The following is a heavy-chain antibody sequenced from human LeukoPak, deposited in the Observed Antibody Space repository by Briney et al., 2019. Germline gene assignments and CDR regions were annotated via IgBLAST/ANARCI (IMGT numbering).Heavy chain of an antibody. D-gene: IGHD2-2*01. CDR3: AILTGYCSSTSCHFPTVDY. Sequence: GASVKVSCKASGYTFTSYYMHWVRQAPGQGLEWMGWINPNSGGTNYAQKFQGRVTLTRDTSISTAYMELSRLRYDDTAVYYCAILTGYCSSTSCHFPTVDYWGQGTLVTVSS. CDR1: GYTFTSYY. V-gene: IGHV1-2*02. J-gene: IGHJ4*02. CDR2: INPNSGGT.